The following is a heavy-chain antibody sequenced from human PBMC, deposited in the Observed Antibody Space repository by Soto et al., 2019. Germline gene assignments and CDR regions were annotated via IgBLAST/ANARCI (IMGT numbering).Heavy chain of an antibody. J-gene: IGHJ4*02. CDR2: INADGNYT. Sequence: EVQLVESGGGLVQPGGSLRLSCAASGFTFSIYWMHWVRQVPGKGLVWVSRINADGNYTSNADFVKGRFTVSRDNAKNTVYLQMDSLRAEDTAVYFCARGGAYGDYRSEYWGQGTLVTVSS. CDR3: ARGGAYGDYRSEY. D-gene: IGHD4-17*01. V-gene: IGHV3-74*01. CDR1: GFTFSIYW.